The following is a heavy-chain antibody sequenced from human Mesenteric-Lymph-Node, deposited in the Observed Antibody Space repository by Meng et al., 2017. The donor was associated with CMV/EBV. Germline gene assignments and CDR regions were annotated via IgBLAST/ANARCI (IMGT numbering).Heavy chain of an antibody. CDR2: IHSGKDSA. J-gene: IGHJ5*02. D-gene: IGHD2-2*02. Sequence: GESLKISCAASGFTFRTYAMSWVRQAPGKGLEWISLIHSGKDSANYADSVKGRFTISRDNSKNTLYLQMNSLRAEDTAVYYCAKDGEYCSSTSCYTSTWFDPWGQGTLVTVSS. CDR3: AKDGEYCSSTSCYTSTWFDP. CDR1: GFTFRTYA. V-gene: IGHV3-23*03.